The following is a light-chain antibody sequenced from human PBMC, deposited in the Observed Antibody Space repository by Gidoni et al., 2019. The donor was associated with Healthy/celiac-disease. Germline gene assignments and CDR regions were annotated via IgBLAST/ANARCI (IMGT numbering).Light chain of an antibody. CDR1: QDISSC. CDR2: AAS. CDR3: QQADSFPLT. J-gene: IGKJ4*01. V-gene: IGKV1-12*01. Sequence: EIQMKKTPSSVSASVGDRVTITCRASQDISSCLDWYQQKPGKAPKLLIYAASSLQSGVPSRFSGSGSGTDFTLTISSLQPEDFATYYCQQADSFPLTFGGGTKVEIK.